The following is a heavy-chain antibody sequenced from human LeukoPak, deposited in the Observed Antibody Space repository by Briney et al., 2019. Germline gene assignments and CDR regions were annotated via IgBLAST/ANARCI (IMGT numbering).Heavy chain of an antibody. J-gene: IGHJ4*02. Sequence: PSETLSLTCTVSGGSISSYYWSWIRQPPGKGLEWIGYIYYSGSTNYNPSLKSRVTISVDTSKNQFSLKLSSVTAADTAVYYCARESEAADFDYWGQGTLVTVSS. D-gene: IGHD2-15*01. CDR2: IYYSGST. CDR3: ARESEAADFDY. V-gene: IGHV4-59*01. CDR1: GGSISSYY.